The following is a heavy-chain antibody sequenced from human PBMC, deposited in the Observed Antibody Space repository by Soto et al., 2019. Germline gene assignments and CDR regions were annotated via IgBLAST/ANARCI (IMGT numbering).Heavy chain of an antibody. D-gene: IGHD2-8*02. CDR3: ARDKITGLFDY. CDR2: INHSGST. Sequence: QVQLQQWGAGLLKPSETLSLTCAVYGGSFSGYYWTWIRQPPGTGLEWIGEINHSGSTNYNPSLKSRVTISVDTPTNQFSLKPTSVTAADTAVYYCARDKITGLFDYWGQGTLVTVSS. V-gene: IGHV4-34*01. J-gene: IGHJ4*02. CDR1: GGSFSGYY.